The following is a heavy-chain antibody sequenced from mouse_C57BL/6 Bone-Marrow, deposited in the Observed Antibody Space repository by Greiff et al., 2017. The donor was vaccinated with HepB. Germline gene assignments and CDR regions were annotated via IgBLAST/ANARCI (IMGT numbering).Heavy chain of an antibody. CDR1: GFSLSTSGMG. CDR3: ARRGFYYGSEDAMDY. CDR2: IYWDDDK. Sequence: QVTLKVSGPGILQSSQTLSLTCSFSGFSLSTSGMGVSWIRQPSGKGLEWLAHIYWDDDKRYNPSLKSRLIISKDTSRNQVFLKITRVDTADTATYYCARRGFYYGSEDAMDYWGQGTSVTVSS. J-gene: IGHJ4*01. V-gene: IGHV8-12*01. D-gene: IGHD1-1*01.